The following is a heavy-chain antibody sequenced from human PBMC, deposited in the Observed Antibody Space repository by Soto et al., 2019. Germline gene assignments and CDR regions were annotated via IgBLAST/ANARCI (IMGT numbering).Heavy chain of an antibody. CDR2: IYYSGST. V-gene: IGHV4-59*01. D-gene: IGHD6-13*01. CDR3: ARVIAAAGNNWFDP. J-gene: IGHJ5*02. Sequence: PSETLSLTCTVSGGSISSYYWSWIRQPPGKGLEWIGYIYYSGSTNYNPSLKSRVTISVDTSKNQFSLKLSSVTAADTAVYYCARVIAAAGNNWFDPWGQGTLVTVSS. CDR1: GGSISSYY.